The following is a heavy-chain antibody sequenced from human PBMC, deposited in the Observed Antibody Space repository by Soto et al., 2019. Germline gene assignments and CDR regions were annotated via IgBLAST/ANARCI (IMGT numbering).Heavy chain of an antibody. CDR2: ISYDGSNK. CDR3: ARGSHIVLVPAATYYYYYGMDV. D-gene: IGHD2-2*01. V-gene: IGHV3-30-3*01. J-gene: IGHJ6*02. CDR1: GFTFSSYA. Sequence: QVQLVESGGGVVQPGRSLRLSCAASGFTFSSYAMHWVRQAPGKGLEWVAVISYDGSNKYYADSVKGRFTISRDNSKNTLYLQMNSLSAEDTAVYYCARGSHIVLVPAATYYYYYGMDVWGQGTTVTVSS.